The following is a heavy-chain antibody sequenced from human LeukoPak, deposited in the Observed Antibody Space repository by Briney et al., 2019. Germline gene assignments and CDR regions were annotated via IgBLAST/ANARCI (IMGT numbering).Heavy chain of an antibody. CDR2: IYYSGSI. Sequence: DTLSLTCTVSVGSISSYYWSWIRQPPGKALEWIGHIYYSGSINYNPSLKSRVTISVDKSKNQFSLKMSSVTAADTAVYYCARERAGRDDGFDPWGQGTLVTVSS. J-gene: IGHJ5*02. CDR1: VGSISSYY. D-gene: IGHD6-13*01. V-gene: IGHV4-59*01. CDR3: ARERAGRDDGFDP.